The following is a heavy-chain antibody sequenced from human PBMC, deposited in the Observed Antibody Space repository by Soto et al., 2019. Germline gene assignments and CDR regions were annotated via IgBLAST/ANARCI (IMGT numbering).Heavy chain of an antibody. Sequence: PGGSLRLSCAASGSTVSSNYMSWVRQAPGKGLEWVSVIYSGGSTYYADSVKGRFTISRDNSENTLYLQMNSLRAEDTAVYYCARVTGYSSGWGYYYGMDVWGQGTTVTVSS. V-gene: IGHV3-53*01. CDR3: ARVTGYSSGWGYYYGMDV. CDR2: IYSGGST. J-gene: IGHJ6*02. D-gene: IGHD6-19*01. CDR1: GSTVSSNY.